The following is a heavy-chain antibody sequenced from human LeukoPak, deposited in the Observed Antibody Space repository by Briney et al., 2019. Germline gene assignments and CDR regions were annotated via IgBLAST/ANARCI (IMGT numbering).Heavy chain of an antibody. Sequence: PSETLSLTCTVSGGSISSYYWSWIRQPPGKGLEWIGYIYYSGSTNYNPSLKSRVTISVDTSKNQFSLKLSSVTAADTAVYYCARLRGRTGTTDWFDPWGQGTLVTVSS. CDR3: ARLRGRTGTTDWFDP. V-gene: IGHV4-59*01. CDR1: GGSISSYY. J-gene: IGHJ5*02. D-gene: IGHD1-1*01. CDR2: IYYSGST.